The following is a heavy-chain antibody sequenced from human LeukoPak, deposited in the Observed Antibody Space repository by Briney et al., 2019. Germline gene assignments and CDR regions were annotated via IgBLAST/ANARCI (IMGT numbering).Heavy chain of an antibody. Sequence: ASVKVSCKSSGYTFTGYYIHWLRQAPGQGLEWMGIINPSGGSTSYAQKVQGRVTMTRDTSTSTVYMELSSLRSEGTAVYYCASALVNCGGDCYSVFAAFDIWGQGTMVTVSS. D-gene: IGHD2-21*02. V-gene: IGHV1-46*01. CDR3: ASALVNCGGDCYSVFAAFDI. CDR1: GYTFTGYY. CDR2: INPSGGST. J-gene: IGHJ3*02.